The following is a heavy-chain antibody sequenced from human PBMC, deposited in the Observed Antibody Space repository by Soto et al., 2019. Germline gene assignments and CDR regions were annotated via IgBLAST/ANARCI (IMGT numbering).Heavy chain of an antibody. CDR1: GFTFSSYA. J-gene: IGHJ4*02. CDR2: ISGSDDST. V-gene: IGHV3-23*01. Sequence: GGSLRLSCAASGFTFSSYAMSWVRQAPGKGLEWASVISGSDDSTYYADSVKGRFTISRDNSKNTLYLQMNSLRAEDTAVYYCAKRSSSSTFAYWGQGTLVTVSS. D-gene: IGHD6-6*01. CDR3: AKRSSSSTFAY.